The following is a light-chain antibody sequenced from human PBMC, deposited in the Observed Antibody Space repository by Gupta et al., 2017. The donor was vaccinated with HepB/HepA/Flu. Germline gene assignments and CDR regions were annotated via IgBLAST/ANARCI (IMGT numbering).Light chain of an antibody. CDR1: SGSVSTSHY. CDR3: VLYLGHDTNWV. CDR2: TTN. V-gene: IGLV8-61*01. Sequence: QTVVTQEPSLSVSPGGTVTLTCGLRSGSVSTSHYPSWFQQTPGQPPRTLVYTTNARSTNAHSSGVPDRFSGSILGNKAALTITGAQADDESDYYCVLYLGHDTNWVFGGGTKLTVL. J-gene: IGLJ3*02.